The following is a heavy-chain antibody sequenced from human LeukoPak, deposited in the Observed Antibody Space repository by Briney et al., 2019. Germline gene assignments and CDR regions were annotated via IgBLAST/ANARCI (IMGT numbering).Heavy chain of an antibody. Sequence: TGGSLRLSCAASRFTFSYYMMNWVRQAPGKGLEWVSGISGSGDNTYYADSVKGRFTVSRDNAKNSLFLQMNSLRADDTAMYYCAKVHSSGWYSGSGPFDLWGQGTMVTVSS. D-gene: IGHD6-19*01. CDR3: AKVHSSGWYSGSGPFDL. CDR2: ISGSGDNT. J-gene: IGHJ3*01. V-gene: IGHV3-21*01. CDR1: RFTFSYYM.